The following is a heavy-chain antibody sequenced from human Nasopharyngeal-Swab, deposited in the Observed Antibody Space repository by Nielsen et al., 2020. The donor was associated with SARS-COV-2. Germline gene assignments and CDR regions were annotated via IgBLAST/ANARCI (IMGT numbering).Heavy chain of an antibody. D-gene: IGHD3/OR15-3a*01. V-gene: IGHV3-30*03. Sequence: WIRQPPGKGLEWVAVISYDGSNKYYADSVKGRFTISRGNSKNTLYLQMNSLRAEDTAVYYCARGRTGLAFDYWGQGTLVTVSS. CDR2: ISYDGSNK. CDR3: ARGRTGLAFDY. J-gene: IGHJ4*02.